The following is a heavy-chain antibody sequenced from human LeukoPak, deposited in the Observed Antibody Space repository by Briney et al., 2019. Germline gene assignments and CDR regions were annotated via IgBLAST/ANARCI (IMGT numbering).Heavy chain of an antibody. V-gene: IGHV3-53*01. J-gene: IGHJ4*02. Sequence: PGGSLRLSCAASGFTVSSNYMSWVRQAPGKGLEWVSVIYSGGSTYYADSVKGRFTTSRDNSKNTLYLHMNSLRAEDTPGSYCARVWYDILTGYVDYWGQGSLVTVS. CDR1: GFTVSSNY. D-gene: IGHD3-9*01. CDR3: ARVWYDILTGYVDY. CDR2: IYSGGST.